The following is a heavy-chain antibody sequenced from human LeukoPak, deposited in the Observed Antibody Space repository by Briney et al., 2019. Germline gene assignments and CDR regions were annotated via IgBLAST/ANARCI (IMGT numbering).Heavy chain of an antibody. CDR1: GFTFSSYS. CDR2: ISSSISTI. CDR3: ARAWEFDY. Sequence: GGSLRLSCAASGFTFSSYSMNRVRQAPGKGLEWVSYISSSISTIHCADSVKGRFTISRDNAKNSLYLQMNSLRAEDTAVYYCARAWEFDYWGQGTLVTVSS. V-gene: IGHV3-48*01. J-gene: IGHJ4*02. D-gene: IGHD1-26*01.